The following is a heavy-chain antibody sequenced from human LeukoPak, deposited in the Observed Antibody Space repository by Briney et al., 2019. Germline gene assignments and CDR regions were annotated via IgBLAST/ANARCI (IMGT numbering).Heavy chain of an antibody. CDR1: GFTFSSYG. V-gene: IGHV3-30*03. CDR2: ISYDGGNK. J-gene: IGHJ4*02. Sequence: GGSLRLSCAPSGFTFSSYGMHWVRQAPGKGLEWVALISYDGGNKYYADSVKGRFTISRDNSKNTLYLQMNSLRAEDTAVYYCASRPLRDYWGQGTLVTVSS. CDR3: ASRPLRDY.